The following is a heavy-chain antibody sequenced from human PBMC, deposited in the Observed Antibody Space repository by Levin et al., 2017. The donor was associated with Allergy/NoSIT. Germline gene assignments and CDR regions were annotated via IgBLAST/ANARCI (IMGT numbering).Heavy chain of an antibody. CDR2: IYYSGSS. V-gene: IGHV4-59*13. CDR3: SRGWGIFHTTEFNGFDG. Sequence: GSLRLSCAVSGGFMSSYYWDWIRQPPGKGLEWVWTIYYSGSSNYNPSFKSRVSITVDTSEKQFSLWLSSVTAADTAAYYCSRGWGIFHTTEFNGFDGWVQGTKVT. CDR1: GGFMSSYY. D-gene: IGHD3-16*01. J-gene: IGHJ3*01.